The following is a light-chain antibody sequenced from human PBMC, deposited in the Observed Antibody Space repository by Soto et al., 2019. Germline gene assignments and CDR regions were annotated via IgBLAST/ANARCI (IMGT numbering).Light chain of an antibody. CDR3: QQYSSSPRT. Sequence: EILLTQSPGTLSLSPGEGGTLSCRASQSLRSSYLAWYQQKPGQAPRLLIYGASRRATGIPDRFSGSGSGTDFTLTINRLEPEDFAVYYCQQYSSSPRTFGQGTKVDI. CDR1: QSLRSSY. CDR2: GAS. J-gene: IGKJ1*01. V-gene: IGKV3-20*01.